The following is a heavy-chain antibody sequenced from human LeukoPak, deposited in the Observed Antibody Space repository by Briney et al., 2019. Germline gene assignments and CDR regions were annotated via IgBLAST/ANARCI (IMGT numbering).Heavy chain of an antibody. CDR1: GFTFSRYW. D-gene: IGHD2-15*01. V-gene: IGHV3-7*01. CDR3: ARGPLGYCSTGSCAFDV. J-gene: IGHJ3*01. Sequence: PGGSLRLSCAVSGFTFSRYWMSWVRQAPGGGPGWVANIKQDGSEEYYVDSVKGRFTISRDNAMESLYLQMNSLRAEDTAVYYCARGPLGYCSTGSCAFDVWGQGTMVIVSS. CDR2: IKQDGSEE.